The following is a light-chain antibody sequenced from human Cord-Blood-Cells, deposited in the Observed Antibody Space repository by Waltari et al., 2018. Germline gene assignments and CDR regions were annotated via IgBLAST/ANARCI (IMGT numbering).Light chain of an antibody. Sequence: EIVLTQSPGTLSLSPGERATLSCRASQSVSSSYLAWYQQKPGQAPSLLIYGAPSRATGIPDRFCVSGSGTDFNLTISRLEPEDFSVYSCQQYGSSPPYTFGQRTKLEIK. V-gene: IGKV3-20*01. CDR1: QSVSSSY. CDR2: GAP. J-gene: IGKJ2*01. CDR3: QQYGSSPPYT.